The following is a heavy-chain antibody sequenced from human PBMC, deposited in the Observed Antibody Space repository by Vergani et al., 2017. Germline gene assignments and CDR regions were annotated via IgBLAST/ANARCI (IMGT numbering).Heavy chain of an antibody. CDR1: GDSVISTDYH. CDR3: ASKRGACRAAYCHSYDF. CDR2: MDYSGST. D-gene: IGHD2-15*01. J-gene: IGHJ4*02. V-gene: IGHV4-39*01. Sequence: QLHLQESAPGLVNPSETLSLTCTVSGDSVISTDYHWGWIRQPPGKGLEWIGSMDYSGSTSYNPYLESRISISFETPKNQFSLRLTSVTAADTAVYYCASKRGACRAAYCHSYDFWGPGTLVGVSS.